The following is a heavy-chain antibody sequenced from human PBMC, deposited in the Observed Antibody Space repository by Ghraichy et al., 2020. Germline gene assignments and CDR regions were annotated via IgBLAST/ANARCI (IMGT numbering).Heavy chain of an antibody. J-gene: IGHJ4*02. CDR2: IYYSGST. V-gene: IGHV4-59*01. D-gene: IGHD6-19*01. Sequence: SETLSLTCTVSGGSISSYYWSWIRQPPGKGLEWIGYIYYSGSTNYNHSLKSRVTISVDTSKNQFSLKLSSVTAADTAVYYCARGKGRGWLSGRFYFDYWGQGTLVTVSS. CDR3: ARGKGRGWLSGRFYFDY. CDR1: GGSISSYY.